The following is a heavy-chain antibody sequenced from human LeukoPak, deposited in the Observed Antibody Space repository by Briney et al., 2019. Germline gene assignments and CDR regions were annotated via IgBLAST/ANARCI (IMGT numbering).Heavy chain of an antibody. J-gene: IGHJ3*02. V-gene: IGHV4-59*12. CDR3: ARGFYYYDSSGPDAFDI. CDR2: IYYSGST. Sequence: SEALSLTCTVSGGSISSYYWTWIRQPPGKGLEWIGYIYYSGSTYYNPSLKSRVTISVDTSKNQFSLKLSSVTAADTAVYYCARGFYYYDSSGPDAFDIWGQGTMVTVSS. D-gene: IGHD3-22*01. CDR1: GGSISSYY.